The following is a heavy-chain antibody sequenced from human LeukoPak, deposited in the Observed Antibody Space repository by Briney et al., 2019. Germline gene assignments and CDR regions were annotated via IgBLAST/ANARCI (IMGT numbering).Heavy chain of an antibody. CDR3: ARIYGGNATPTDFDY. J-gene: IGHJ4*02. Sequence: QPGGSLRLSCAASGFTFSSYSMNWVRQAPGKGLEWVAVISYDGSNKYYADSVKGRFTISRDNSKNTLYLQMNSLRAEDTAVYYCARIYGGNATPTDFDYWGQGTLVTVSS. D-gene: IGHD4-23*01. CDR1: GFTFSSYS. CDR2: ISYDGSNK. V-gene: IGHV3-30*03.